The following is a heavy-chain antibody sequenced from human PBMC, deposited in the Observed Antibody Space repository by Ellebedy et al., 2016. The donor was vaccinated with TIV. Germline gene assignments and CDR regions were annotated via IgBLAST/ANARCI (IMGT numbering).Heavy chain of an antibody. CDR2: IWYDGNNK. D-gene: IGHD3-10*01. CDR3: ARDGAPYFGSGSYIYYFDY. J-gene: IGHJ4*02. Sequence: GGSLRLSXAASGFTFSSYGMHWVRQAPGKGLEWVAVIWYDGNNKYYADSVKGRFTISRDDSKNTVYLQMNSLRADDTAVYCCARDGAPYFGSGSYIYYFDYWGQGTLVTVSS. V-gene: IGHV3-33*01. CDR1: GFTFSSYG.